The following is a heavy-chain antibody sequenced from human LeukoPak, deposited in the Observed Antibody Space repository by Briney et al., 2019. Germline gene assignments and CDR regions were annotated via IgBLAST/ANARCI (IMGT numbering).Heavy chain of an antibody. CDR2: IYYSGST. CDR1: GASISSYY. D-gene: IGHD3-22*01. Sequence: SETLSLTCTVSGASISSYYWSWIWQPPGKGLEWIGYIYYSGSTNYNPALKSRVTISEDTSKNQISLKVSSVTAADTAVYYCARVRGYYDSSGYDYWGQGTLVTVSS. CDR3: ARVRGYYDSSGYDY. J-gene: IGHJ4*02. V-gene: IGHV4-59*01.